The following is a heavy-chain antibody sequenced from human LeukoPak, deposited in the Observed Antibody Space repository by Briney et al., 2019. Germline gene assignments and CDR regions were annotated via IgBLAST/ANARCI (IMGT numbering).Heavy chain of an antibody. CDR1: GFSLSTSGVG. CDR2: IYWDDDK. CDR3: AHMIYSNSYFDY. Sequence: SGPTLVNPTLTLTLTCTFSGFSLSTSGVGVGLIRQPPGRALEWLALIYWDDDKRYSPSLKSRLTITKDTSRNQVVLTMTNMDPVDTATYYCAHMIYSNSYFDYWGQGTLVTVSS. J-gene: IGHJ4*02. V-gene: IGHV2-5*02. D-gene: IGHD4-11*01.